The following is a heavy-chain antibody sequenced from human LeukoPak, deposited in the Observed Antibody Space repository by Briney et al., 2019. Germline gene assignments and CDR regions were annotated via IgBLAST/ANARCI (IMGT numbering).Heavy chain of an antibody. V-gene: IGHV3-7*01. CDR2: INQDGGDK. CDR1: GFTFSRYW. CDR3: ARDHDRKDY. J-gene: IGHJ4*02. Sequence: GGSLRLSCAASGFTFSRYWMSWVRQAPGKGLEWVANINQDGGDKYHADSVKGRFTISRDNAKNSLYLQMNSPRAEDTAVYYCARDHDRKDYWGQGTLVTVSS.